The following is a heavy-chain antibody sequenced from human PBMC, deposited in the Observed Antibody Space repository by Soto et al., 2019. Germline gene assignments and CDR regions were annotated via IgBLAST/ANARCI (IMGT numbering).Heavy chain of an antibody. CDR1: GGSVSGGSYY. V-gene: IGHV4-61*01. J-gene: IGHJ4*02. Sequence: SETLSLTCTVSGGSVSGGSYYWSWIRQPPGKGLEWIGYIYYSGSTNYNPSLKSRVTISVDTSKNQFSLKLSSVTAADTAVYYCAADYYDSSGAGDFDYWGQGTLVTVSS. CDR3: AADYYDSSGAGDFDY. CDR2: IYYSGST. D-gene: IGHD3-22*01.